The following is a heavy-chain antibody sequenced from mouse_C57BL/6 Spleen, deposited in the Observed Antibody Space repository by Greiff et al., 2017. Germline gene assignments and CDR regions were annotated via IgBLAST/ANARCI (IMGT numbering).Heavy chain of an antibody. CDR2: INPNNGGT. D-gene: IGHD2-4*01. Sequence: VQLQQSGPELVKPGASVKISCKASGYTFTDYYMNWVKQSHGKSLEWIGDINPNNGGTSYNQKFKGKATLTVEKSSSTAYMELRSLTSEDSAVYYSARAYDYDDASSDYWGQGTTLTVSS. J-gene: IGHJ2*01. CDR3: ARAYDYDDASSDY. V-gene: IGHV1-26*01. CDR1: GYTFTDYY.